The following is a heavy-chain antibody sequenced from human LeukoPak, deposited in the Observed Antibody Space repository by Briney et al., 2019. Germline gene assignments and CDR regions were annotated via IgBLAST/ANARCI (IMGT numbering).Heavy chain of an antibody. J-gene: IGHJ6*02. CDR3: ASGYYYDSSGRPYYYYYGMDV. V-gene: IGHV4-34*01. CDR2: INHSGST. Sequence: SETLSLTFAVYGGSFSGYYWSWIRQPPGKGLEWIGEINHSGSTNYNPSLRSRVTISVDTSKNQFSLKLSSVTAADTAVYYCASGYYYDSSGRPYYYYYGMDVWGQGTTVTVSS. CDR1: GGSFSGYY. D-gene: IGHD3-22*01.